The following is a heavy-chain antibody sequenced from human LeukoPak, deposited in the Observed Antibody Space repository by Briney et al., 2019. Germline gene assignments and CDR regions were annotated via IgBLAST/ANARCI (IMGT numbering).Heavy chain of an antibody. CDR3: ARNYYDSSGYYYFDY. CDR1: GGTFSSYA. J-gene: IGHJ4*02. D-gene: IGHD3-22*01. Sequence: SVKVSFKASGGTFSSYAISWVRQAPGQGLEWMGGIIPIFGTANYAQKFQGRVTITADESTSTAYMELSSLRSEDTAVYYCARNYYDSSGYYYFDYWGQGTLVTVSS. V-gene: IGHV1-69*13. CDR2: IIPIFGTA.